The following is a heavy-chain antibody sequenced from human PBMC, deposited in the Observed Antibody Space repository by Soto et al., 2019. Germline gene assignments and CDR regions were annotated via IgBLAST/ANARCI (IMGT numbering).Heavy chain of an antibody. V-gene: IGHV1-46*03. CDR2: INPSGGST. J-gene: IGHJ3*02. CDR1: GYTFTSYY. CDR3: ARDGAADGIGGDAFDI. Sequence: QVQLVQSGAEVKKPGASVKVSCKASGYTFTSYYMHWVRQAPGQGLEWMGIINPSGGSTSYAQKFQGRVTMTGDKSTSTVDMELSSLRSEDTAVYYCARDGAADGIGGDAFDIWGQGTMVTVSS. D-gene: IGHD1-26*01.